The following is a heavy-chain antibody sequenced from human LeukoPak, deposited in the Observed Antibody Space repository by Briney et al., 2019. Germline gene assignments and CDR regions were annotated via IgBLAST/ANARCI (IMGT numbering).Heavy chain of an antibody. CDR2: INYSGST. V-gene: IGHV4-59*07. CDR3: ARVPNAPKIEPNWFDP. D-gene: IGHD2-2*01. Sequence: PSDTLSLTCSVSGGYISSYYWSWIRQPPGKGLEWIGIINYSGSTKYNPSLKSRVSISVDTSKNQFSLRLTSVTVADTAVYFCARVPNAPKIEPNWFDPWGQGTLVTVSS. CDR1: GGYISSYY. J-gene: IGHJ5*02.